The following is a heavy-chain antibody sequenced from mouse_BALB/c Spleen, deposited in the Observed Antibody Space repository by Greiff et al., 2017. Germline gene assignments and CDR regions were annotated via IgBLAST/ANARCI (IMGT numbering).Heavy chain of an antibody. CDR3: TRVGGPTGDYAMDY. Sequence: VQLQQSGTVLARPGASVKMSCKASGYSFTSYWMHWVKQRPGQGLEWIGAIYPGNSDTSYNQKFKGKAKLTAVTSASTAYMELSSLTNEDSAVYYCTRVGGPTGDYAMDYWGQGTSVTVSS. V-gene: IGHV1-5*01. CDR2: IYPGNSDT. CDR1: GYSFTSYW. J-gene: IGHJ4*01. D-gene: IGHD2-10*01.